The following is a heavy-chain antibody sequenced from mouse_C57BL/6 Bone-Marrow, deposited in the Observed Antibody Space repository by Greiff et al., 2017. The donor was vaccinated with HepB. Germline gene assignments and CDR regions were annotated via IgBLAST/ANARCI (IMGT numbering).Heavy chain of an antibody. D-gene: IGHD1-1*01. V-gene: IGHV1-75*01. J-gene: IGHJ1*03. CDR1: GYTFTDYY. CDR3: ARDYYYGSSYWYFDV. CDR2: IFPGSGST. Sequence: QVQLQQSGPELVKPGASVKISCKASGYTFTDYYINWVKQRPGQGLEWIGWIFPGSGSTYYNEKFKGKATLTVDKSSSTAYMLLSSLTSEDSAVYFCARDYYYGSSYWYFDVWGTGTTVTVSS.